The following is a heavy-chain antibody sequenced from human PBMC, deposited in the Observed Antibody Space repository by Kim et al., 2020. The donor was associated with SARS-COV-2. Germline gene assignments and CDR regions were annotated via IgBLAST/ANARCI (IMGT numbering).Heavy chain of an antibody. CDR3: ARVWVGLSSDYYGMDV. D-gene: IGHD3-10*01. CDR2: IYSGGSK. CDR1: GFIVSSNY. V-gene: IGHV3-53*01. Sequence: GGSLRLSCAASGFIVSSNYMSWVRQAPGRGLEWVSVIYSGGSKFYAGSVKGRFTISRDNSKNTLYLQMDSLRAEDTAVYYCARVWVGLSSDYYGMDVWGQGTTVTVSS. J-gene: IGHJ6*02.